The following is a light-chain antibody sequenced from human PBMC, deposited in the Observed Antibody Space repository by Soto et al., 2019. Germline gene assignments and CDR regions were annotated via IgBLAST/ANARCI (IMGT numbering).Light chain of an antibody. CDR2: DVT. J-gene: IGLJ2*01. V-gene: IGLV2-14*03. Sequence: QSALTQPDFVSASPGQSITISCSGTSSDIGGYNYVSWYQHHPGKAPKLVIYDVTNRPSGVSNRFSGSKSGNTASLTISGLQAEDEADYYCSSWTSSVQLLFGGGTKLTVL. CDR3: SSWTSSVQLL. CDR1: SSDIGGYNY.